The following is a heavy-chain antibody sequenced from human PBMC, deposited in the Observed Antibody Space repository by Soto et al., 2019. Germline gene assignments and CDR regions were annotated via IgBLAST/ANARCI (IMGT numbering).Heavy chain of an antibody. J-gene: IGHJ4*02. D-gene: IGHD1-1*01. CDR3: ARVTTPHYFDY. Sequence: QVQLQQWGAGLLKPSETLSLTCAVYGGSFSGYYWSWIRQPPGKGLEWIGEINHSGSTNYNPSLKSRVTISVDTSKNQFSLKLSSVTAADTAVYYCARVTTPHYFDYWGQGTLVTVSS. CDR1: GGSFSGYY. V-gene: IGHV4-34*01. CDR2: INHSGST.